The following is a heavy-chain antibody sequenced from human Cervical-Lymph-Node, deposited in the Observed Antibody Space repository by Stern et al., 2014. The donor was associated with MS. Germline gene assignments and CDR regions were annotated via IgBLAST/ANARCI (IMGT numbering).Heavy chain of an antibody. D-gene: IGHD2-15*01. CDR3: ARDRYCSLGNCSPRYFQD. CDR2: IWSDGTYK. Sequence: VQLVESGGGVVQPAMSLRLSCAASGFNFINYGMNWVRQAPGKGLEWVAVIWSDGTYKDYADSVKGRFTISRDNSKSTMYLQMNSLRVEDTAIYYCARDRYCSLGNCSPRYFQDWGQGTQVSVSS. V-gene: IGHV3-33*01. CDR1: GFNFINYG. J-gene: IGHJ1*01.